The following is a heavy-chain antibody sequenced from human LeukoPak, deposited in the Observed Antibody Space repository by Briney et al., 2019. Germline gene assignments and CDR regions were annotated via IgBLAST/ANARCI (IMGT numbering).Heavy chain of an antibody. D-gene: IGHD5-24*01. V-gene: IGHV3-23*01. CDR2: ISGSGGST. J-gene: IGHJ6*02. CDR3: ARHDGRADYNYNYYYGMDV. Sequence: GGSLGLSCAASGFTFSSYAMSWVRQAPGKGLEWVSAISGSGGSTYYADSVKGRFTISRDNSKKTLYLLMNSLRAEDTAVYYCARHDGRADYNYNYYYGMDVWGQGTTVTVSS. CDR1: GFTFSSYA.